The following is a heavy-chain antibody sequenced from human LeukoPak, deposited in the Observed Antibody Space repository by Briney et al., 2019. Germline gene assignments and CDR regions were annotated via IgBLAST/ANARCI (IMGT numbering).Heavy chain of an antibody. Sequence: GESLKISCKGSGYSFTTYWIGWVRQMPGKGLEWMGVIYPYDSDTRYSPSLQGQVSISVDKSISTAYLQWSSLKASDTAMFYWARLGYCSSGLCYGGDYWGQGTLVTVSS. CDR3: ARLGYCSSGLCYGGDY. J-gene: IGHJ4*02. CDR2: IYPYDSDT. V-gene: IGHV5-51*01. CDR1: GYSFTTYW. D-gene: IGHD2-15*01.